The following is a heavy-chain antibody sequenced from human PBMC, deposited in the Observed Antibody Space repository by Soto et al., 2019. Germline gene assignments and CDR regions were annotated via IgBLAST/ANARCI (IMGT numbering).Heavy chain of an antibody. V-gene: IGHV1-24*01. J-gene: IGHJ6*02. CDR1: GYTLTELS. CDR2: FDPEDGET. D-gene: IGHD2-2*02. CDR3: ATGVVPAAIQGYYYYGMDV. Sequence: ASVKDSCKVSGYTLTELSMHWVRQAPGKGLEWMGGFDPEDGETIYAQKFQGRVTMTEDTSTDTAYMELSSLRSEDTAVYYCATGVVPAAIQGYYYYGMDVWGQGTTVTVSS.